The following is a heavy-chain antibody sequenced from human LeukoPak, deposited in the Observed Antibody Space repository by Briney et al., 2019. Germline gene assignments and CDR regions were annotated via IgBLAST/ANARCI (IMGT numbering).Heavy chain of an antibody. D-gene: IGHD4-17*01. V-gene: IGHV4-34*01. CDR2: INHSGST. CDR3: ARATDYATIPYFDY. J-gene: IGHJ4*02. Sequence: SETLSLTCAVYGGSFSGYYWSWIRQPPGKGLEWIGEINHSGSTNYNPSLKSRVTISVDTSKNQFSLKLSSVTAADTAVYYCARATDYATIPYFDYWGQGTLVTVSS. CDR1: GGSFSGYY.